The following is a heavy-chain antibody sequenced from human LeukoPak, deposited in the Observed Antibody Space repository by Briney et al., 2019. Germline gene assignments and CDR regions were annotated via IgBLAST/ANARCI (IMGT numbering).Heavy chain of an antibody. J-gene: IGHJ4*02. CDR1: GGSISDYD. V-gene: IGHV4-4*07. CDR2: VYSSGRT. CDR3: ARLIAAAGNPGDFDY. D-gene: IGHD6-13*01. Sequence: SETMSLTCTVSGGSISDYDWGWIRQPAGKGLELIGQVYSSGRTDYNPSLKSRVSMSVDTSKNQFSLKVTSVTAADTAVYYCARLIAAAGNPGDFDYWGQGTLVTVSS.